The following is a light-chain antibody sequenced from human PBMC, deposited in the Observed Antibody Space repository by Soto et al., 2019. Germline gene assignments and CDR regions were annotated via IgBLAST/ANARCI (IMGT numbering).Light chain of an antibody. V-gene: IGKV1-27*01. J-gene: IGKJ3*01. CDR2: AAS. CDR3: QKYHSAPFT. CDR1: QAISNC. Sequence: DIQMTQSPSSLSASVGGRVTITCRASQAISNCLAWYQQKPGKVPKVLIYAASTLQSGVPSRFSGSGSGTDFTLTITSLQPEDVATYFCQKYHSAPFTFGHGTKLDIK.